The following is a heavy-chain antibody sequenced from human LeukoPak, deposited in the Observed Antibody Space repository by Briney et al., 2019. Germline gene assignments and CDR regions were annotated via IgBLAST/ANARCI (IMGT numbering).Heavy chain of an antibody. CDR3: ARARRGITIFGVVTHFDY. Sequence: SQTLSLTCTVSGGSISSGGYYWSWIRQHPGKGLEWIGYIYYSGSTYYNPSLKSRVTISVDTSKNQFSLKLCSVTAADTAVYYCARARRGITIFGVVTHFDYWGQGTLVTVSS. D-gene: IGHD3-3*01. J-gene: IGHJ4*02. V-gene: IGHV4-31*03. CDR2: IYYSGST. CDR1: GGSISSGGYY.